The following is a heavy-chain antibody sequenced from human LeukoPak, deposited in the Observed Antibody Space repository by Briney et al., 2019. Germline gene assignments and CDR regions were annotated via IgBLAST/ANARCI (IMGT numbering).Heavy chain of an antibody. Sequence: GGSLRLSCAASGFTFSSCAMHWVRQAPGKGLEWVAVISYDGSNKYYADSVKGRFTISRDNSKNTLYLQMNSLRAEDTAVYYCASFIVAFDYWGQGTLVTVSS. CDR2: ISYDGSNK. CDR3: ASFIVAFDY. J-gene: IGHJ4*02. D-gene: IGHD5-12*01. CDR1: GFTFSSCA. V-gene: IGHV3-30-3*01.